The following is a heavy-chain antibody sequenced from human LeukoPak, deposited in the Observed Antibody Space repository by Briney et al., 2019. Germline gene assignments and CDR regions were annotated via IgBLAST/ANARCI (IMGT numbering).Heavy chain of an antibody. D-gene: IGHD3-22*01. V-gene: IGHV3-23*01. CDR2: ISGSGGST. CDR3: ARGDYYDSSGYFIDAFDI. Sequence: PGGSLRLSCAASGFTFSSYGMSWVRQAPGKGLEWVSAISGSGGSTYYADSVKGRFTISRDNAKNSLYMQMNSLRAEDTAVYYCARGDYYDSSGYFIDAFDIWGQGTMVTVSS. CDR1: GFTFSSYG. J-gene: IGHJ3*02.